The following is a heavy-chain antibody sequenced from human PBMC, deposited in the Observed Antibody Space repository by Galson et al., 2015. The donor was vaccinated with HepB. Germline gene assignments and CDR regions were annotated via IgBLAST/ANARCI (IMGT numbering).Heavy chain of an antibody. CDR1: GDTLPEFS. V-gene: IGHV1-24*01. J-gene: IGHJ4*02. Sequence: SVKVSCKASGDTLPEFSIHWVRQAPGKGLEWMGGFDPEYGTTIYAQKFRGRVIMTEDTSTDTAYMDLISLTSEDAAVYYCATDFPRGHGWIFAHWGQGTLVTVSS. D-gene: IGHD3-10*01. CDR3: ATDFPRGHGWIFAH. CDR2: FDPEYGTT.